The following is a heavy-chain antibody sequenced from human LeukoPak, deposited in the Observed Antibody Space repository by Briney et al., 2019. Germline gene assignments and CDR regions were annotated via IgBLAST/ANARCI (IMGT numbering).Heavy chain of an antibody. CDR1: GYTFTSYA. CDR3: ATQCIAAAGLDAFDI. Sequence: ASVKVSCKASGYTFTSYAMNWVRQAPGQGLEWMGWINTNTGNPTYAQGFTGRFVFSLGTSVSTAYLQISSLKAEDTAVYYCATQCIAAAGLDAFDIWGQGTMVTVSS. CDR2: INTNTGNP. V-gene: IGHV7-4-1*02. D-gene: IGHD6-13*01. J-gene: IGHJ3*02.